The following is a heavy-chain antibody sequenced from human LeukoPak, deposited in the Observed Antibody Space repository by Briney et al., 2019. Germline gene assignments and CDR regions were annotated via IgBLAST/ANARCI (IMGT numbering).Heavy chain of an antibody. D-gene: IGHD4-23*01. CDR1: GFTFSDYA. CDR2: ISTGSSTT. CDR3: ARVAAGYSVNYFDY. Sequence: GGSLRLSCAASGFTFSDYAMSWVRQAPGKGLEWVSYISTGSSTTYYADSVKGRFTISRDNVENLLYLQMNSLRDEDTAVYYCARVAAGYSVNYFDYWGQGTLVTVSS. V-gene: IGHV3-48*02. J-gene: IGHJ4*02.